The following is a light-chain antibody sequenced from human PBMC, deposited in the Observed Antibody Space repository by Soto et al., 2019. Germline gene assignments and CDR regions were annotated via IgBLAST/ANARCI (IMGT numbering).Light chain of an antibody. V-gene: IGKV3-20*01. Sequence: EIGLTQSPGTLSLSPGERATISCRASQSVSSSYLAWYQQKPGQAPRLLIYGASSRATGIPDRFSGSGSGTDFTLTISRLEPEDFAVYYCQQYGSSPLTFGPGTKVDIK. CDR2: GAS. J-gene: IGKJ3*01. CDR1: QSVSSSY. CDR3: QQYGSSPLT.